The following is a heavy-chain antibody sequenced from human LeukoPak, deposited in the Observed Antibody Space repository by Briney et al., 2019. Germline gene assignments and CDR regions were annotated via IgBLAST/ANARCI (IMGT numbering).Heavy chain of an antibody. CDR3: ARDGDY. V-gene: IGHV4-61*01. Sequence: NPSETLSLTCTVSGGTVSSGSYYWSWIRQPPGKGLEWIGYIYYSGGSTNYNPSLKSRATISADTSKNQFSLKLSSVTAADTAVYYCARDGDYWGQGTLVTVSS. J-gene: IGHJ4*02. CDR2: IYYSGGST. CDR1: GGTVSSGSYY.